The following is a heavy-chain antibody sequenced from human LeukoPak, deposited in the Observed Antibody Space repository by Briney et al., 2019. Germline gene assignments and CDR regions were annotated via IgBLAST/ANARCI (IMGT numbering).Heavy chain of an antibody. CDR1: GFTFSSYS. D-gene: IGHD6-19*01. V-gene: IGHV3-48*01. CDR2: ISSSSSTI. J-gene: IGHJ5*02. Sequence: GGSLRLSCAASGFTFSSYSMNWVRQAPGKRLEWVSYISSSSSTIYYADSVEGRFTISRDNAKNSLYLQMNSLRAEDTAVYYCARLGIAVASWGQGTLVTVSS. CDR3: ARLGIAVAS.